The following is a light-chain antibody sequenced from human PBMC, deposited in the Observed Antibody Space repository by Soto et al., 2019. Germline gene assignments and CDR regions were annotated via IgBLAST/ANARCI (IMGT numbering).Light chain of an antibody. J-gene: IGLJ2*01. CDR3: ASWDDRLNAVL. CDR1: SSNVGSNS. V-gene: IGLV1-44*01. CDR2: RDH. Sequence: QSVLTQSPSASGTAGQRITISCSGGSSNVGSNSVNWYQQVPGTAPKVLIYRDHHRPSRVPDRFSGSKSGTSASLAISGLQAEDEGDYYCASWDDRLNAVLFGGGTKVTVL.